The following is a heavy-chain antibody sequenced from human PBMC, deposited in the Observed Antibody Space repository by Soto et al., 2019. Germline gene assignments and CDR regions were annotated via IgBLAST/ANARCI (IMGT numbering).Heavy chain of an antibody. CDR2: INAGNGNT. CDR1: GYTFTSYA. V-gene: IGHV1-3*01. CDR3: AREPRANFNLKDGDYGDYFDY. D-gene: IGHD4-17*01. J-gene: IGHJ4*02. Sequence: GASVKVSCKASGYTFTSYAMHWVRQAPGQRLEWMGWINAGNGNTKYSQKFQGRVTITRDTSASTAYMELSSLRSEDTAVYYCAREPRANFNLKDGDYGDYFDYWGQGTLVTVSS.